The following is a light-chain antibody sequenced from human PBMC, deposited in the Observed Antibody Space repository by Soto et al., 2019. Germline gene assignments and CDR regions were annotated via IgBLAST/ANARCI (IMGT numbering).Light chain of an antibody. Sequence: ILMTQSPATLSVSPGERATLSCRASQSVSNNLAWYQQKPGQAPRLLIYDASTRATGIPARFSGSGSGTEFTLTVVGLQSEDVAVYYCQQYNYWPPWTFGQGTKVEIK. V-gene: IGKV3-15*01. J-gene: IGKJ1*01. CDR2: DAS. CDR3: QQYNYWPPWT. CDR1: QSVSNN.